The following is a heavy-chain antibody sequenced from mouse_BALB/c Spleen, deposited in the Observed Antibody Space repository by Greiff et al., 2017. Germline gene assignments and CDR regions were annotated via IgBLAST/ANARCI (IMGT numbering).Heavy chain of an antibody. CDR3: ARRGDYDGVAY. Sequence: EVKLVESGPGLVKPSQSLSLTCTVTGYSITSDYAWNWIRQFPGNKLEWMGYISYSGSTSYNPSLKSRISITRDTSKNQFFLQLNSVTTEDTATYYCARRGDYDGVAYWGQGTLVTVSA. J-gene: IGHJ3*01. CDR1: GYSITSDYA. CDR2: ISYSGST. D-gene: IGHD2-4*01. V-gene: IGHV3-2*02.